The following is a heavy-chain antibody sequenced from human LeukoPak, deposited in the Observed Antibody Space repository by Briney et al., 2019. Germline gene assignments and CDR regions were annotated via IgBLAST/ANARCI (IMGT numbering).Heavy chain of an antibody. J-gene: IGHJ5*02. CDR3: ASLRGFDP. V-gene: IGHV4-34*01. CDR2: INHSGST. Sequence: SETLSLTCAVYGGSFSNYYWSWIRQLPGKGLEWIGEINHSGSTNYNPSLKSRVTISVDTSKNQFSLKLSSVTAADTAVYYCASLRGFDPWGQGTLVTVSS. CDR1: GGSFSNYY.